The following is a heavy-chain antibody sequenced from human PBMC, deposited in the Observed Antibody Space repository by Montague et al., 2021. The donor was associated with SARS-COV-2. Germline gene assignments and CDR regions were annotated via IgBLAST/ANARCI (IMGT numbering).Heavy chain of an antibody. J-gene: IGHJ4*02. V-gene: IGHV4-61*02. D-gene: IGHD5-12*01. CDR1: GGSISSGSYY. CDR2: IYTSGTT. Sequence: TLSLTCTVSGGSISSGSYYWSWIRQPAGKGLEWTGRIYTSGTTDYSFSLKSRVTISVDTSKNQFSLKLTSVTAADTAVYYCARAHSGSWAHLDNWGQGSPVTVSS. CDR3: ARAHSGSWAHLDN.